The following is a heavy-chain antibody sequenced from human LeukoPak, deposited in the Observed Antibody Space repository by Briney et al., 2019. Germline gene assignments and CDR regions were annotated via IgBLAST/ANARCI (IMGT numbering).Heavy chain of an antibody. D-gene: IGHD6-6*01. CDR1: GFTFSDYY. Sequence: GGSLRLSCAASGFTFSDYYMKWIRQAPGEGRWWVSYISTGGVTIYYADSVKGRFTISRDNAKNSLYLQMNSLRAEDTAVYYCARDRSDSSSSNWFDPWGQGTLVTVSS. CDR2: ISTGGVTI. V-gene: IGHV3-11*04. J-gene: IGHJ5*02. CDR3: ARDRSDSSSSNWFDP.